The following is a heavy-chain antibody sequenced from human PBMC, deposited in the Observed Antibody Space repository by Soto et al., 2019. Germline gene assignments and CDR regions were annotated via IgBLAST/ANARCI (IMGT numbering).Heavy chain of an antibody. J-gene: IGHJ6*02. D-gene: IGHD3-16*01. V-gene: IGHV4-4*02. CDR3: ATQTISYPWGV. CDR2: VHDGTQ. CDR1: RAPITTTKW. Sequence: QVELQESGPGLVKPSETLSLTCTVSRAPITTTKWWAWVRLPPGKGLEWSGEVHDGTQHSNPFLASRMTMSVDKSKNHSSLRLTSVTAADTAIYYCATQTISYPWGVWGRGTTVTVSS.